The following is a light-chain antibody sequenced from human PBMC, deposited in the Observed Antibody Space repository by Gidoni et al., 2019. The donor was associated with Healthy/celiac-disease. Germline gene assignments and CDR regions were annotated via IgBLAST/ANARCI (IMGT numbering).Light chain of an antibody. CDR1: QSISSY. J-gene: IGKJ4*01. Sequence: DIQMTPSPSSLSASEGDRVTITCRASQSISSYLNWYQQKPGKAPKLLIYAAASLQSGVPSRFSGSGSGTDYTLTISSLQPEDFATYYCQQSYSTPLTFGGGTKVEIK. V-gene: IGKV1-39*01. CDR2: AAA. CDR3: QQSYSTPLT.